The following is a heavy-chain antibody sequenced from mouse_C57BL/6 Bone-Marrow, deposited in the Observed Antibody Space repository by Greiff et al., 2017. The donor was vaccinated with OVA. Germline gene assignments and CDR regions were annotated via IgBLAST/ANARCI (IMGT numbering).Heavy chain of an antibody. V-gene: IGHV1-78*01. CDR1: GYTFTDHT. J-gene: IGHJ1*03. CDR2: IYPRDGST. Sequence: VQLQESDAELVKPGASVKISCKVSGYTFTDHTIHWMKQRPEQGLEWIGYIYPRDGSTKYNEKFKGKATLTADKSSSTAYMQLNSLTSEDAAVYFCAIITTVVEEYFDVWGTGTTVTVSS. CDR3: AIITTVVEEYFDV. D-gene: IGHD1-1*01.